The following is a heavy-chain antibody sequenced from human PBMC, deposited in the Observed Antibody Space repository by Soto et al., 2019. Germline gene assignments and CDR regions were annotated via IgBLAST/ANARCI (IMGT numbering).Heavy chain of an antibody. J-gene: IGHJ4*02. V-gene: IGHV3-74*01. CDR3: ASGNCIGDTCFFGSTH. Sequence: EVQLAESGGVLVQTGGSLRLSCVASGFTFSDHWMHWVRQAPGKGLVWVSRINSGGSRTNYADSVKGRFTISRDNAKNTLYLEMNSLSVENPVGYYCASGNCIGDTCFFGSTHWGRGTLV. CDR2: INSGGSRT. D-gene: IGHD2-15*01. CDR1: GFTFSDHW.